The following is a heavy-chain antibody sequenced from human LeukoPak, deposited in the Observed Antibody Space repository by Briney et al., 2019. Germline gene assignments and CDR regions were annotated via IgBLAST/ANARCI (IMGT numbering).Heavy chain of an antibody. Sequence: GGSLRLSCAASGFTFSSYGMHWVRQAPGKGLEWVGRIKSKTDGGTTDYAAPVKGRFTISRDDSKNTLYLQMNSLKTEDTAVYYCTTDEVSSFDPWGQGTLVTVSS. J-gene: IGHJ5*02. D-gene: IGHD3-10*01. V-gene: IGHV3-15*01. CDR3: TTDEVSSFDP. CDR2: IKSKTDGGTT. CDR1: GFTFSSYG.